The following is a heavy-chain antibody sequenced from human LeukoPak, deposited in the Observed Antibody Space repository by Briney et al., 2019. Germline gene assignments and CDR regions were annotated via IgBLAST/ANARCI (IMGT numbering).Heavy chain of an antibody. CDR2: ISYDGSNK. CDR3: AKDVAPIAAAGTFGYFDY. D-gene: IGHD6-13*01. V-gene: IGHV3-30*18. Sequence: GRSLRLSCAASGFTFSSYGMHWVRQAPGKGLEWVAVISYDGSNKYYADSVKGRFTISRDNSKNTLYLQMNSLRAEDTAVYYCAKDVAPIAAAGTFGYFDYWGQVTLVTVSS. J-gene: IGHJ4*02. CDR1: GFTFSSYG.